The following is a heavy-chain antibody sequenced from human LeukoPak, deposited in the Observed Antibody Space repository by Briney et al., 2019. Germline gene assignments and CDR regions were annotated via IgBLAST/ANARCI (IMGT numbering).Heavy chain of an antibody. V-gene: IGHV1-8*01. J-gene: IGHJ4*02. CDR1: GYTFTSYD. Sequence: ASVKVSCKASGYTFTSYDINWVRQATGQGLEWMGWMNPNSGSTGYAQKFQGRVTMTRNTSISTAYMELSSLRSEDTAVYYCASSGWYGGYYFDYWGQGTLVTVSS. CDR3: ASSGWYGGYYFDY. CDR2: MNPNSGST. D-gene: IGHD6-19*01.